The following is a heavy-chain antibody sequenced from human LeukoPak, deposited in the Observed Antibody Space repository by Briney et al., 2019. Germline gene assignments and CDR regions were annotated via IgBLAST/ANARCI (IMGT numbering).Heavy chain of an antibody. CDR2: ISAYNGNT. CDR3: ARGTFWFDP. V-gene: IGHV1-18*04. J-gene: IGHJ5*02. CDR1: GYTFTDYY. D-gene: IGHD2/OR15-2a*01. Sequence: ASVKVSCKASGYTFTDYYIHWVRQAPGQGLEWMGWISAYNGNTNYAQKFHGRVTMTTDTSTNTAYMELKSLRSDDTAVYYCARGTFWFDPWGQGTLVTVSS.